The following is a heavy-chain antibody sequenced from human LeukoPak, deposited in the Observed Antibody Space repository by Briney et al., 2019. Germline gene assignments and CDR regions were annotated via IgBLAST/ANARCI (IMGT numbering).Heavy chain of an antibody. CDR3: ARGGDDYGDYFDY. J-gene: IGHJ4*02. V-gene: IGHV4-59*01. CDR1: GGSISSYY. D-gene: IGHD4-17*01. Sequence: PSETLSLTCTVSGGSISSYYWSWLRQPPGKGLEWIGYIYYSGSTNYNPSLKSRVTISVDTSKNQFSLKLSSVTAADTAVYYCARGGDDYGDYFDYWGQGTLVTVSS. CDR2: IYYSGST.